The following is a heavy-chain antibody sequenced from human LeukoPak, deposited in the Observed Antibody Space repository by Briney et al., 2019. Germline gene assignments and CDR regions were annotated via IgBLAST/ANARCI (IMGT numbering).Heavy chain of an antibody. D-gene: IGHD2-21*01. CDR2: ISAYNGNT. CDR3: AREGDPVTHYFDY. V-gene: IGHV1-18*01. Sequence: GESLKISCKASGYTFTSYGISWVRQAPGQELEWMGWISAYNGNTNYAQKLQGRVTMTTDTSTSTAYMELRSLRSDDTAVYYCAREGDPVTHYFDYRGQGTLVTVSS. J-gene: IGHJ4*02. CDR1: GYTFTSYG.